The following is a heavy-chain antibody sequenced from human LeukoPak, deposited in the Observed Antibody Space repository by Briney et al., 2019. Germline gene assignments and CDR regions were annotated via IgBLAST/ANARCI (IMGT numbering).Heavy chain of an antibody. V-gene: IGHV3-7*05. CDR2: INPDGTEK. D-gene: IGHD3-10*01. J-gene: IGHJ3*01. CDR1: EFTFSKNW. CDR3: ARVNRGDVSQFGAFDV. Sequence: GGSLRLSCAASEFTFSKNWMKWVRQAPGKGLEWVANINPDGTEKNYEDSVRGRFTISRDNAKDSLFLQTDNLRAEDTAVYYCARVNRGDVSQFGAFDVWGQGTVVTVSS.